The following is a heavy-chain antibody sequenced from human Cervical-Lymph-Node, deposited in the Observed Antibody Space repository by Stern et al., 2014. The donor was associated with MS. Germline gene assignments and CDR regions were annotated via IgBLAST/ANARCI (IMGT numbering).Heavy chain of an antibody. Sequence: VQLVQSGAEVKKPGSSVKVSCKASGGTLSSYAISWVRQPPGQGLEWMGVIIPIFGTANYAQKFQGRVTITADESTSTAYMELSSLRSEDTAVYYCAGGYSYGYAFDYWGQGTLVTVSS. CDR1: GGTLSSYA. CDR2: IIPIFGTA. CDR3: AGGYSYGYAFDY. J-gene: IGHJ4*02. D-gene: IGHD5-18*01. V-gene: IGHV1-69*01.